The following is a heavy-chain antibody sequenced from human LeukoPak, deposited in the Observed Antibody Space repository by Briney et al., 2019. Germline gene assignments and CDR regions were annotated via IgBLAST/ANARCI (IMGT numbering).Heavy chain of an antibody. V-gene: IGHV3-7*01. CDR3: SRSAYYDGSGNYYDY. Sequence: GGSLRLSCEASGFTFSSYWMNWARQAPGKGLEWVASINHNGNVNYYVDSVKGRFTISRDNAKNTLYLQMNGLRAEDTAVYYCSRSAYYDGSGNYYDYWGQGTLVTVSS. CDR1: GFTFSSYW. CDR2: INHNGNVN. J-gene: IGHJ4*02. D-gene: IGHD3-22*01.